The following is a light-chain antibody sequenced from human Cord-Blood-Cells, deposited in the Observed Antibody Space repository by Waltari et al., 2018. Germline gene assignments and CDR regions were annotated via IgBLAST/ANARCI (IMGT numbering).Light chain of an antibody. CDR1: SSDVVGYNY. V-gene: IGLV2-8*01. CDR2: EVS. J-gene: IGLJ1*01. Sequence: QSALTQPPPASGSPGQSVTIPCTGPSSDVVGYNYVSWYQHHPGKAPKLLIYEVSKRPAGGPDRFSGSKSGNTASLTVSGLQTEDEADYYCSSYAGSNNYVFGTGTKVTVL. CDR3: SSYAGSNNYV.